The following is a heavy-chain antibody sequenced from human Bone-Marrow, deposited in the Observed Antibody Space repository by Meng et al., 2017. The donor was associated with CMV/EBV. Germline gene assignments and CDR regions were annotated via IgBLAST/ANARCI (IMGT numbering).Heavy chain of an antibody. V-gene: IGHV1-18*01. CDR2: ISAYNGDT. D-gene: IGHD6-19*01. Sequence: ASVKVSCKASGYTFTSYGISWVRQAPGQGLEWMGWISAYNGDTNYAQKFQGRVTMTTDTSTSTAYMELGSLRSDDTAVYYCARADSGGWYSSWGQGTLVTVSS. CDR1: GYTFTSYG. CDR3: ARADSGGWYSS. J-gene: IGHJ5*02.